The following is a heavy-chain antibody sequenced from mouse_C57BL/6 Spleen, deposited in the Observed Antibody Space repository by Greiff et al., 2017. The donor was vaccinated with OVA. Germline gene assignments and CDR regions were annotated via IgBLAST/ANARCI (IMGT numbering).Heavy chain of an antibody. D-gene: IGHD4-1*01. V-gene: IGHV1-69*01. J-gene: IGHJ2*01. CDR3: KLGRGDYFDD. Sequence: QVQLQQPGAELVMPGASVKLSCKASGYTFTSYWMHWVKQRPGQGLEWIGEIDPSDSYTNYNQKFKGKSTLTVDKSSSTAYMQLSSLTSEDSAVYYCKLGRGDYFDDWGQGTTLTVSS. CDR1: GYTFTSYW. CDR2: IDPSDSYT.